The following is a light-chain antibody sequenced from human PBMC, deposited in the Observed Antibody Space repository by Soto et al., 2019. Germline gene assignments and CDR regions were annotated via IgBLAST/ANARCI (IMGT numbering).Light chain of an antibody. CDR1: QSVSSY. Sequence: DIVMTQSPDSLAVSLGERATLSCRASQSVSSYLAWYQQKPGQAPRLLIYDASNRATGIPARFSGSGSGTDFTLTISSLEPEDFAVYYCQQRSNWPPITFGQGTRMEI. J-gene: IGKJ5*01. V-gene: IGKV3-11*01. CDR2: DAS. CDR3: QQRSNWPPIT.